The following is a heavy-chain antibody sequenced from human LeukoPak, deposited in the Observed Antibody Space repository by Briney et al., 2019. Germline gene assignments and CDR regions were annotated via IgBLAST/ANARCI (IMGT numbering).Heavy chain of an antibody. CDR1: GFTFSTFA. J-gene: IGHJ4*02. D-gene: IGHD3-3*01. Sequence: GGSLRLSCAASGFTFSTFAMTWVRQAPGKGLDWVSTISGSGGSTYYADSVKGRFTISRDNSKNTLYLQMDSLRAEDTAVYYCATPGGGTIFGVVIPFDYWGQGTLVTVSS. CDR2: ISGSGGST. CDR3: ATPGGGTIFGVVIPFDY. V-gene: IGHV3-23*01.